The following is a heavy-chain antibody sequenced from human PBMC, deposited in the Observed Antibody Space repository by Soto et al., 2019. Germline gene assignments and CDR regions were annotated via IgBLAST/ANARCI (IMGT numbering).Heavy chain of an antibody. V-gene: IGHV4-59*01. CDR1: GGSISSYC. CDR3: ARVGAEGSTSGNWFDP. CDR2: VCYSGST. Sequence: VQLQESGPGLVKPSETLSLTCTVSGGSISSYCWTWIRQPPGKGLEWLGYVCYSGSTKYNPSLKSRVSISVDTSKNQFSLKLSSVTAADTAVFYCARVGAEGSTSGNWFDPWGQGILVTVSS. D-gene: IGHD3-10*01. J-gene: IGHJ5*02.